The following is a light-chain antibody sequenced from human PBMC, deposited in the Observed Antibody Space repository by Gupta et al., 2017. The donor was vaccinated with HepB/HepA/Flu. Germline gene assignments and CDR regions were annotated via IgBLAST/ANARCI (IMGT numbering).Light chain of an antibody. J-gene: IGKJ3*01. CDR2: TAS. V-gene: IGKV1-39*01. CDR3: QQTYHTPRS. CDR1: QSISTY. Sequence: DIQMTQSPSSLSASIGDRVTITYRASQSISTYLNWYQQKPGKAPKLLIYTASSLQSGVPSRFSGSGSGTDFTLTISSLQPEDFATYYCQQTYHTPRSFGHGTKVDIK.